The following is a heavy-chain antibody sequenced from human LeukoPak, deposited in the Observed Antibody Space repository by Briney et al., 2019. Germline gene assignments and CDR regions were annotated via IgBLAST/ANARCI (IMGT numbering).Heavy chain of an antibody. CDR2: INHSGST. V-gene: IGHV4-34*01. D-gene: IGHD6-6*01. CDR3: ARGVAARRRHIDYYYYYMDV. CDR1: GGSFSGYY. Sequence: SETLSLTCAVYGGSFSGYYWSWIRQPPGKGLEWIGEINHSGSTNCNPSLKSRVTISVDTSKNQFSLKLSSVTAADTAVYYCARGVAARRRHIDYYYYYMDVWGKGTTVTVSS. J-gene: IGHJ6*03.